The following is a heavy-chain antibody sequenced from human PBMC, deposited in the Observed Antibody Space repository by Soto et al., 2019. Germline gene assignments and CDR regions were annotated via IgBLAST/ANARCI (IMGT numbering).Heavy chain of an antibody. J-gene: IGHJ5*02. CDR1: CYTFPSYG. CDR3: ARDQEARGWYSYSPSHWFDP. Sequence: ASVKVSCKASCYTFPSYGISWVRQEPGQGLEWMGWISAYNGNTSYAQKLQGRVTMTTDTSTSTAYMELRSLRSDDTAVYYCARDQEARGWYSYSPSHWFDPWGQGTLVTVSS. V-gene: IGHV1-18*01. D-gene: IGHD6-19*01. CDR2: ISAYNGNT.